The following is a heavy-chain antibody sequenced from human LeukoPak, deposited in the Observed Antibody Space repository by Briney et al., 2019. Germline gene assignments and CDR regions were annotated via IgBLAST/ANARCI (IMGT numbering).Heavy chain of an antibody. D-gene: IGHD5-24*01. V-gene: IGHV1-69*13. J-gene: IGHJ6*03. CDR1: GGTFSSYA. CDR2: IIPIFGTA. Sequence: GASVKVSCKASGGTFSSYAISWVRQAPGQGLEWMGGIIPIFGTANYAQKFQGRVTITADESTSTAYMELSSLRSEDTAVYYCARGWLRRYYCYYMDVWGKGTTVTVSS. CDR3: ARGWLRRYYCYYMDV.